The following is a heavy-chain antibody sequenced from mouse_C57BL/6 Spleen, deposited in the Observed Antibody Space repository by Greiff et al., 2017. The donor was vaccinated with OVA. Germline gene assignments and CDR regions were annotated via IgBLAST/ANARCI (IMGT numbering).Heavy chain of an antibody. D-gene: IGHD2-5*01. V-gene: IGHV1-7*01. Sequence: QVQLQQSGAELAKPGASVKLSCKASGYTFTSYWMHWVQQRPGQGLEWIGYINPTSGCTKSNQKFKDKATLTADKYYSTAYMQLSSLTYEDSAVYYCARDSNYSWYFDVWGTGTTGTVSS. CDR3: ARDSNYSWYFDV. J-gene: IGHJ1*03. CDR1: GYTFTSYW. CDR2: INPTSGCT.